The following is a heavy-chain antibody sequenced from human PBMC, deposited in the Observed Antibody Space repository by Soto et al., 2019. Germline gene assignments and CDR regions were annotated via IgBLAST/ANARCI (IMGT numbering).Heavy chain of an antibody. V-gene: IGHV3-23*01. D-gene: IGHD3-10*01. J-gene: IGHJ4*02. CDR2: ISGSGGST. CDR3: AKGDEWFGVPFVY. CDR1: GFTFSSYA. Sequence: EVQLLESGGGLVQPGGSLRLSCAASGFTFSSYAMSWVRQAPGKGLEWVSAISGSGGSTYYADSVKGRFTISRDNSKITLYLQMNSLRAEDTAVYYCAKGDEWFGVPFVYWGQGTLVTVSS.